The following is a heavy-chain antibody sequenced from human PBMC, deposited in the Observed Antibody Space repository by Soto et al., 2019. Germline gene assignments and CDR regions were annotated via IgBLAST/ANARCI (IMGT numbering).Heavy chain of an antibody. Sequence: GASLHISVKGSGYTFTNDCTSWVRQMPGKGLEWMGRIDPSDSYTNYSPSFQGHVTSSADKSISTAYLQWSSLKASDTAMYYCARVVDRYWDYFDYWGQGNRVTVSA. CDR3: ARVVDRYWDYFDY. CDR2: IDPSDSYT. CDR1: GYTFTNDC. J-gene: IGHJ4*02. V-gene: IGHV5-10-1*01. D-gene: IGHD2-8*02.